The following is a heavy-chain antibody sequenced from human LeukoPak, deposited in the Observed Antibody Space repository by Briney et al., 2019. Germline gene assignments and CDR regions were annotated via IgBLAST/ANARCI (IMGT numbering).Heavy chain of an antibody. CDR2: INPNSGGT. V-gene: IGHV1-2*04. CDR3: ARGGDSLADAFDI. D-gene: IGHD3-10*01. Sequence: GASVKVSCKASGYTFTGYYMHWVRQAPGQGLEWMGWINPNSGGTNYAQKFQGWVTMTRDTSISTAYMELSSLRSEDTAVYYCARGGDSLADAFDIWGQGTMVTVSS. CDR1: GYTFTGYY. J-gene: IGHJ3*02.